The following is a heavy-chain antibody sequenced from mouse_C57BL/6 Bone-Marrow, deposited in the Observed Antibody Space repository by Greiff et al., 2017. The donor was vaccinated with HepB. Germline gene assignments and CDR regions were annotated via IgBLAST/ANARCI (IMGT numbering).Heavy chain of an antibody. D-gene: IGHD2-4*01. CDR2: INPSSGYT. V-gene: IGHV1-4*01. J-gene: IGHJ3*01. CDR3: ARLGDYVAWFAY. Sequence: QVQLQQSGAELARPGASVKMSCKASGYTFTSYTMHWVKQRPGQGLEWIGYINPSSGYTKYNQKFKDKATLTADKSSSTAYMQLSSLTSEDSAVYSCARLGDYVAWFAYWGQGTLVTVSA. CDR1: GYTFTSYT.